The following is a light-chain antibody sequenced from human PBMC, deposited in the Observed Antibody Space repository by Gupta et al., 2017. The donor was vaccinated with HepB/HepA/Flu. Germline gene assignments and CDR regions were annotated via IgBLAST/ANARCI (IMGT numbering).Light chain of an antibody. J-gene: IGKJ1*01. CDR1: QRISTY. CDR2: AAS. V-gene: IGKV1-39*01. CDR3: QQSYSTKT. Sequence: DIQMTQSPSSLSASVGDRVTITCRASQRISTYLNWYQHKPGKAPKLMIYAASRLKSGVPSRFSGSGYEKDFTLTSSRRQNEDFAIYYWQQSYSTKTFGQGTKVEVK.